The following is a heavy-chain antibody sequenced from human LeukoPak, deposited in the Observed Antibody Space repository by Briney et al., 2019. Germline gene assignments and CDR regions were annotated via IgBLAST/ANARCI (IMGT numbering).Heavy chain of an antibody. V-gene: IGHV1-18*01. CDR1: GYTFTNYG. J-gene: IGHJ6*03. CDR3: ARGPRITLVRGGQWYYYMDV. Sequence: ASVTVSCKASGYTFTNYGVTWVRQAPGQGLEWMGWISVYNGNTNLAQKLQGRVTMTRDTSTSTVYMELSSLRSEDTAVYYCARGPRITLVRGGQWYYYMDVWGKGTTVTISS. CDR2: ISVYNGNT. D-gene: IGHD3-10*01.